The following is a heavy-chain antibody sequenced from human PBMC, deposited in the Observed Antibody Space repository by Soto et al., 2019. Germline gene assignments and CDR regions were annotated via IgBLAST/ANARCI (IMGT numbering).Heavy chain of an antibody. V-gene: IGHV1-69*01. CDR1: GDNFNSYV. CDR3: ARSIVPKYNDFYGRDV. Sequence: QAQLVQSGAEVKKPGSSVKVSCKASGDNFNSYVISWIRQAPGQGTEWMGAIIPILGTTNYAQNFQGKVSITADASTRTAYMEVNSLRSEDTAVYYCARSIVPKYNDFYGRDVWGQGTAVSVSS. D-gene: IGHD5-12*01. J-gene: IGHJ6*02. CDR2: IIPILGTT.